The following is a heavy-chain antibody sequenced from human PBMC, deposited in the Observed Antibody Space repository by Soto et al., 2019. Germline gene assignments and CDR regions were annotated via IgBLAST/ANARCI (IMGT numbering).Heavy chain of an antibody. Sequence: GXSLRLSCAASGFTFSSYAMSWVAQAPGKGLEWVSAISGSGGSTYYADSVKGRFTISRDNSKNTLYLQMNSLRAEDTAVYYCAKAKQSSSSRVNWFDPWGQGTLVTSPQ. D-gene: IGHD6-6*01. CDR1: GFTFSSYA. V-gene: IGHV3-23*01. CDR2: ISGSGGST. CDR3: AKAKQSSSSRVNWFDP. J-gene: IGHJ5*02.